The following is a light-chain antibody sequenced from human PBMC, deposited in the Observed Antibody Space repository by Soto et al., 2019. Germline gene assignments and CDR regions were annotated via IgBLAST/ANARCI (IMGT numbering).Light chain of an antibody. CDR2: EVS. Sequence: QSVLTQPASVSGSPGQSITISCTGTSSDVGGYNSVSWYQQHPGKTPKLMIYEVSNRPSGVSNRFSGSKSGNTASLTISGLHAEDEADYYCTSYTSSSTYVFGTGTKLTVL. J-gene: IGLJ1*01. V-gene: IGLV2-14*01. CDR1: SSDVGGYNS. CDR3: TSYTSSSTYV.